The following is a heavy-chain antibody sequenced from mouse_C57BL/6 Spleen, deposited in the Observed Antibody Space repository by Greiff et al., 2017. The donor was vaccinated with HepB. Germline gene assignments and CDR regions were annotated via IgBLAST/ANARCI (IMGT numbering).Heavy chain of an antibody. CDR1: GYAFSSSW. CDR2: IYPGDGDT. J-gene: IGHJ4*01. Sequence: QVQLQQSGPELVKPGASVKNSCKASGYAFSSSWMNWVKQRPGKGLEWIGRIYPGDGDTNYNGKFKGKATLTADKSSSTAYMQLSSLTSEDSAVYFCARNYDHAMDYWGQGTSVTVSS. CDR3: ARNYDHAMDY. D-gene: IGHD2-4*01. V-gene: IGHV1-82*01.